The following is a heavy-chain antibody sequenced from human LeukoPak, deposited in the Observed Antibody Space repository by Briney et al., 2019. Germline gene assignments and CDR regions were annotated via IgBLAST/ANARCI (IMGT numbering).Heavy chain of an antibody. J-gene: IGHJ3*02. D-gene: IGHD6-13*01. V-gene: IGHV4-30-4*01. CDR1: GVSISSGDYY. CDR2: IYYSGSN. CDR3: ATGSSNSISGDAFDI. Sequence: SETLSLPCTVSGVSISSGDYYWSWIRQPPGKGLEWIGYIYYSGSNYSNPSLKSRVTISVDTSKNQFSLKLSCVTAADTAVYYCATGSSNSISGDAFDIWGQGTMVTVSS.